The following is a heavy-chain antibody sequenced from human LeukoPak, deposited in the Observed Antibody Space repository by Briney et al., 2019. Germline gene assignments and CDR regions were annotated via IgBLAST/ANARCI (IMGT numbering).Heavy chain of an antibody. CDR2: IWDEGSNK. CDR1: GFSFSTYG. J-gene: IGHJ4*02. CDR3: ARDVGGPRSWGSGDFDY. V-gene: IGHV3-33*01. D-gene: IGHD2-15*01. Sequence: QPGRSLRLSCAASGFSFSTYGMHWVRQAPGKGLEWVAVIWDEGSNKYYAESVKGRFTISRDNSNNTLYLQMNSLRDEDTAVYYCARDVGGPRSWGSGDFDYWGQGTLVTVSS.